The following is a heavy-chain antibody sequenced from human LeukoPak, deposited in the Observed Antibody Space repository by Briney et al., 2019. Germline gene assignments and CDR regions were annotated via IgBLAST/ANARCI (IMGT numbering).Heavy chain of an antibody. J-gene: IGHJ3*02. Sequence: SVKVSCKASRFTFISSGMQWVRQARAQRLEWIGWIVVGSGNTNYAQKFQERVTITRDMSTSTAYMELSSLRSEDTAVYYCAAPRRGPHTLMDPRDAFDIWGQGTMVTVSS. CDR1: RFTFISSG. CDR2: IVVGSGNT. V-gene: IGHV1-58*02. CDR3: AAPRRGPHTLMDPRDAFDI. D-gene: IGHD5-18*01.